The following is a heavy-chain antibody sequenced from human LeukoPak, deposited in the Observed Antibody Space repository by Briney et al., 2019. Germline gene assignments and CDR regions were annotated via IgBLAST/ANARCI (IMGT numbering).Heavy chain of an antibody. V-gene: IGHV4-4*07. Sequence: SETLSLTCTVSGGSISSFHWSGMRQPAGKGLEWIGRIYTSGSTNYNPSLKSRVTMSVDTPKNQFSLKLSSVTAADTAVYYCAREDAYSSSWNNWFDPWGQGTLVTVSS. D-gene: IGHD6-13*01. CDR2: IYTSGST. CDR1: GGSISSFH. CDR3: AREDAYSSSWNNWFDP. J-gene: IGHJ5*02.